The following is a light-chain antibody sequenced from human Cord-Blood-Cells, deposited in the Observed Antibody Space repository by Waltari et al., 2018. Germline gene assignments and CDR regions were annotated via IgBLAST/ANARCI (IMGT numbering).Light chain of an antibody. CDR3: QQYGSSPRT. J-gene: IGKJ1*01. Sequence: EIVSTQSPGTLSFSPGDRATLSCSASQSVSSSYLAWYQQKPGQAPSLLIYSASRRATGIPDRFSGSRSGTDFTLTISRLEPEDFAVYYCQQYGSSPRTFGQGTKVEIK. CDR2: SAS. CDR1: QSVSSSY. V-gene: IGKV3-20*01.